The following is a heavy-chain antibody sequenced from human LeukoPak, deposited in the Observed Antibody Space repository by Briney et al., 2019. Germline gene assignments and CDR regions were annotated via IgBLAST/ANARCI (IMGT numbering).Heavy chain of an antibody. D-gene: IGHD3-22*01. CDR3: ASAVYDSSVIAFDI. CDR2: IYYSGST. Sequence: PSETLSLTCAVYGGSFSGYYWSWIRQPPGKGLEWIGYIYYSGSTNYNPSLKSRVTISVDTSKNQFSLKLSSVTAADTAVYYCASAVYDSSVIAFDIWGQGTMVTVSS. V-gene: IGHV4-59*01. J-gene: IGHJ3*02. CDR1: GGSFSGYY.